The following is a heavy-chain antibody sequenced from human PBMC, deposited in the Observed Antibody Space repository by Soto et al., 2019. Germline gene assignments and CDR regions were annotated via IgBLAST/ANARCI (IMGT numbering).Heavy chain of an antibody. V-gene: IGHV4-34*01. CDR2: INHVGGT. D-gene: IGHD3-16*01. CDR1: GGLLSESY. CDR3: VRIRYQLPSSVLWLDP. J-gene: IGHJ5*02. Sequence: SETLSLTCAVYGGLLSESYWTWIRQPTGKGLEWIGEINHVGGTNYNPSLKSRVTMSVDTSQNQFSLRLISVTAADTAMYFCVRIRYQLPSSVLWLDPWGQGTPVTVSS.